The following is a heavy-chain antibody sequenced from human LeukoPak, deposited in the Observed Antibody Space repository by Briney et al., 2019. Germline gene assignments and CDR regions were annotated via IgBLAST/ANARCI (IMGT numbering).Heavy chain of an antibody. CDR3: ARGIVVVPAAHDDAFDI. D-gene: IGHD2-2*01. J-gene: IGHJ3*02. CDR1: GYTFTSYY. CDR2: INPSGGST. V-gene: IGHV1-46*01. Sequence: ASVKVSCKASGYTFTSYYMHWVRQAPGQGLEWMGIINPSGGSTSYAQKFQGRVTMTRDTSTSTVYMELSSLRSEDTAVYYCARGIVVVPAAHDDAFDIWGQGTMVTVSS.